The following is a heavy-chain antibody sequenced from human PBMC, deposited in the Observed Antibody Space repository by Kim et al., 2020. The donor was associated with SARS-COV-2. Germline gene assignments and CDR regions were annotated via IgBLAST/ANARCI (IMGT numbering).Heavy chain of an antibody. CDR2: IGTAGDP. J-gene: IGHJ2*01. V-gene: IGHV3-13*05. CDR1: GFTFSIYD. CDR3: ARGYLGRGYSYGFSLEAWSKNWYFDL. D-gene: IGHD5-18*01. Sequence: GGSLRLSCAASGFTFSIYDMHWVRQATGKGLEWVSAIGTAGDPYYPGSVKGRFTISRENAKNSLYLQMNSLRAGDTAVYYCARGYLGRGYSYGFSLEAWSKNWYFDLWGRGTLVTVSS.